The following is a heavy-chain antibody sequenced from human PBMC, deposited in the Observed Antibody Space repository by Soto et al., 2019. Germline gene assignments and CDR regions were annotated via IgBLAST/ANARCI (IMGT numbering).Heavy chain of an antibody. CDR1: GFTFSSYA. Sequence: GGSLRLSCAASGFTFSSYAMHWVRQAPGKGLEWVAVISYDGSNKYYADSVKGRFTISRDNSKNTLYLQMNSLRAEDTAVYYCARDRRRCGGDCYPNYGMDVWGQGTTVTVSS. CDR2: ISYDGSNK. J-gene: IGHJ6*02. V-gene: IGHV3-30-3*01. D-gene: IGHD2-21*02. CDR3: ARDRRRCGGDCYPNYGMDV.